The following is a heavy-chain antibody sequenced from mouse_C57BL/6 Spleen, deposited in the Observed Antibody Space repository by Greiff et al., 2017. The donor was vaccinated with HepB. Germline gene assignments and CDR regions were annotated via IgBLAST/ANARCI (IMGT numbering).Heavy chain of an antibody. J-gene: IGHJ4*01. V-gene: IGHV1-18*01. D-gene: IGHD1-1*01. CDR3: ASREDYVDYAMDY. Sequence: EVQLQQSGPELVKPGASVKIPCKASGYTFTDYNMDWVKQSHGQSLEWIGDINPNNGGTIYNQKFKGKATLTVDKSSSTAYMEFRSLTSEDTAVYYCASREDYVDYAMDYWGQGTSVTVSS. CDR1: GYTFTDYN. CDR2: INPNNGGT.